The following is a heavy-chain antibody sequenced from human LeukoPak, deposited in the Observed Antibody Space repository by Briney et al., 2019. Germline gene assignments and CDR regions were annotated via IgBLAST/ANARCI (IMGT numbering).Heavy chain of an antibody. CDR2: IYYTGTT. CDR3: ARGFYDSSGYSNCFDP. CDR1: GDSISSSY. J-gene: IGHJ5*02. D-gene: IGHD3-22*01. Sequence: SETLSLTCTASGDSISSSYWSWIRQPPGKTLEWIGYIYYTGTTNYNPSLKNRVIMSIDTSKNQFSLNLTSVAAADTAVYYCARGFYDSSGYSNCFDPWGQGTLVTVSS. V-gene: IGHV4-59*01.